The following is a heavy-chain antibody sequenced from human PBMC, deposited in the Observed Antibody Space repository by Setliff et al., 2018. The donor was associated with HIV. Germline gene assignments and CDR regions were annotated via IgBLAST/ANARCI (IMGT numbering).Heavy chain of an antibody. CDR1: GFIFSSYA. V-gene: IGHV3-30*07. CDR2: MSYDGNNK. D-gene: IGHD2-2*03. CDR3: AKDRVGYCSSISCPGGFDI. Sequence: GGSLRLSCAASGFIFSSYAMHWVRQAPGKGLEWVAVMSYDGNNKYYADSVKGRFTISRDNSKNTVYLQMYSLRAEDTALYYCAKDRVGYCSSISCPGGFDIWGQGTVVTVSS. J-gene: IGHJ3*02.